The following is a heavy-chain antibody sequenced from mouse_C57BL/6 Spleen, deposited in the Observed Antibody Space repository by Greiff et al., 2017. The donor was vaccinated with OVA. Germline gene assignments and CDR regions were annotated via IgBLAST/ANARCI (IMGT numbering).Heavy chain of an antibody. CDR2: IDPSDSYT. Sequence: VQLQQSGAELVKPGASVKLSCKASGYTFTSYWMQWVKQRPGQGLEWIGEIDPSDSYTNYTQKFKGTATLTVDTSTSTAYMQISSLTSEDAAVYYSARRGETYYWGQGTTLTVSS. J-gene: IGHJ2*01. CDR3: ARRGETYY. CDR1: GYTFTSYW. V-gene: IGHV1-50*01.